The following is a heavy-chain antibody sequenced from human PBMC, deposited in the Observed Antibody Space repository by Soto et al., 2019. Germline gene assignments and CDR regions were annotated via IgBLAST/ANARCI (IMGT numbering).Heavy chain of an antibody. D-gene: IGHD6-13*01. CDR2: VYHSGTT. J-gene: IGHJ4*02. Sequence: PSETLSLTCAVSGDSVTSGYYLGWILQPPGKGLEWIGSVYHSGTTYYSPSLKSRVTISLDTSKNQFSLKLSSVTAADTAFYYCTRSLYSASWYAGYWGQGTLVTVSS. V-gene: IGHV4-38-2*01. CDR3: TRSLYSASWYAGY. CDR1: GDSVTSGYY.